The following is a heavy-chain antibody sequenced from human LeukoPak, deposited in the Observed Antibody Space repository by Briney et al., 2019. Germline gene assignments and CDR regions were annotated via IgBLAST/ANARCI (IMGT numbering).Heavy chain of an antibody. CDR1: GFTFSSYW. J-gene: IGHJ4*02. CDR2: IKQDGSEK. CDR3: ARDGPGIAAAALRY. D-gene: IGHD6-13*01. V-gene: IGHV3-7*03. Sequence: PGGSLRLSCAASGFTFSSYWMSWVRQAPGKGLEWVANIKQDGSEKYYVDSVKGRFTISRDNAKNSLYLQMNSLRAEDTAVYYCARDGPGIAAAALRYWGQGTLVTVSS.